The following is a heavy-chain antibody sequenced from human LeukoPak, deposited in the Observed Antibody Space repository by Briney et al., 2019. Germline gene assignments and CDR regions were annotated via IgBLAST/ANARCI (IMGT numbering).Heavy chain of an antibody. J-gene: IGHJ5*02. V-gene: IGHV3-15*04. CDR1: GFTFTNAL. D-gene: IGHD5-12*01. CDR3: VTYEGVA. CDR2: IESKTNGGTT. Sequence: GGSLRLSCAASGFTFTNALMSWVRQAPGKGLEWVGRIESKTNGGTTDYAAPVKGRFTISRDDSKYMLYLQMNSLKPDDTAVYYCVTYEGVAWGQGTLVTVSS.